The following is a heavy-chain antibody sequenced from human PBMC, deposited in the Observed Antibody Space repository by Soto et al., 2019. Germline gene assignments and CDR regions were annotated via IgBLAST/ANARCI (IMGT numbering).Heavy chain of an antibody. V-gene: IGHV3-30-3*01. D-gene: IGHD5-12*01. J-gene: IGHJ3*02. CDR2: ISYDGSNK. CDR1: GFTFSRNA. Sequence: SLRLYCAAYGFTFSRNAMHWGRQAPGKGLEWVAVISYDGSNKYYADSVKGRFTISRDNSQNTLYLQMNSLRAEDTAVYYCAREVVYSGYDYGAFDIWGQGTMVTVSS. CDR3: AREVVYSGYDYGAFDI.